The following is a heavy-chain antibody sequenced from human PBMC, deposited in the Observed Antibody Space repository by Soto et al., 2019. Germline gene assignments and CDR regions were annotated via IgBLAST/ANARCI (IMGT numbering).Heavy chain of an antibody. CDR2: INPKSGGT. V-gene: IGHV1-2*04. D-gene: IGHD2-8*01. CDR3: ARGDSTDCSNGVCSFFYNHDMDV. CDR1: GYSFTDYH. J-gene: IGHJ6*02. Sequence: ASVKVSCKASGYSFTDYHIHWVRQAPGQGLEWLGRINPKSGGTSTAQKFQGWVTMTTDTSISTASMELTRLTSDDTAIYYCARGDSTDCSNGVCSFFYNHDMDVWGQGTTVAVSS.